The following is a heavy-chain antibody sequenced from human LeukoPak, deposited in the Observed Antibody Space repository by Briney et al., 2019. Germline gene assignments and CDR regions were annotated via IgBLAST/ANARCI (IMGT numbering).Heavy chain of an antibody. CDR1: GGSVGSGSHY. V-gene: IGHV4-61*01. CDR2: IYYSGST. CDR3: ARAYRSSWYMN. Sequence: SETLSLTCTVSGGSVGSGSHYWTWIRQPPGKGLEWIGYIYYSGSTNYDPSLKNRVTISLDTSENQFSLKLSSVTAADTAVYYCARAYRSSWYMNWGQGTLVTVSS. D-gene: IGHD6-13*01. J-gene: IGHJ4*02.